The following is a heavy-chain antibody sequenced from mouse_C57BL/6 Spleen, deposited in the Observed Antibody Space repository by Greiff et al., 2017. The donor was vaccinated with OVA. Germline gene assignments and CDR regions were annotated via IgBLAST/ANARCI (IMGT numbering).Heavy chain of an antibody. CDR2: ISYGGST. Sequence: EVKLMESGPGLVKPSQSLSLTCSVTGYSITSGYYWYCLRQFPGNLLEWMGFISYGGSTNYNPSLKNRISITRDTSKNQFFLQLNSVTTEDTTTYDCAREDSLRRLFVDYWGQGTTLTVSS. J-gene: IGHJ2*01. V-gene: IGHV3-6*01. CDR1: GYSITSGYY. CDR3: AREDSLRRLFVDY. D-gene: IGHD1-2*01.